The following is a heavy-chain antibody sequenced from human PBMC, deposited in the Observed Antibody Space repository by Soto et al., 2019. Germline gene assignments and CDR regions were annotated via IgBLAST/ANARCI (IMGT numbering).Heavy chain of an antibody. CDR3: ARVGSGGNFYDSSGYSGSRYFDY. CDR2: IYYSGST. D-gene: IGHD3-22*01. V-gene: IGHV4-31*03. J-gene: IGHJ4*02. Sequence: PSETLSLTCTVSGGSISSGGYYWSWIRQHPGKGLEWIGYIYYSGSTYYNPSLKSRVTISVDTSKNQFSLKLSSVTAADTAVYYCARVGSGGNFYDSSGYSGSRYFDYWGRGTLVTVSS. CDR1: GGSISSGGYY.